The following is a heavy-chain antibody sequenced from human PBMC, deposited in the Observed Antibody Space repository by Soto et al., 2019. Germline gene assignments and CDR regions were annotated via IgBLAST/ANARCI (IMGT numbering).Heavy chain of an antibody. D-gene: IGHD1-7*01. CDR1: GFTFSSYD. CDR3: VRRVSGNYDY. V-gene: IGHV3-64*01. Sequence: EVQLAESGGGMVQPGGSLRLSCVASGFTFSSYDMHWVRQAPGKGLEYVSSISSNGGTTYYGNSVKGRFTISRDNYKNTLYLQMGSLRAEDMAVCYCVRRVSGNYDYWGQGTLVTVSS. CDR2: ISSNGGTT. J-gene: IGHJ4*02.